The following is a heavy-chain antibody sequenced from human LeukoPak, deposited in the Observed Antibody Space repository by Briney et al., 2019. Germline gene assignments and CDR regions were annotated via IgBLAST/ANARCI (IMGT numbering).Heavy chain of an antibody. Sequence: GGSLRLSCAASGFTVITNDMTWVRQAPGKGLEWGSVLYSDGNTKYADSVQGRFTISRDNSKNTLYLEMNSLSPDHTAVYYCARGVEPLAANTLAYWGQGTLVTVSS. CDR3: ARGVEPLAANTLAY. V-gene: IGHV3-53*01. J-gene: IGHJ4*02. D-gene: IGHD1-14*01. CDR2: LYSDGNT. CDR1: GFTVITND.